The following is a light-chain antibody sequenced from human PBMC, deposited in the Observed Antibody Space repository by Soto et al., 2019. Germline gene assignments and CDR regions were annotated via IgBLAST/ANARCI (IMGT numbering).Light chain of an antibody. J-gene: IGLJ3*02. Sequence: QSVLTQPASVSGSPGLSITISCTGTSSDVGTYNLVSWYQQHPGKAPKLMIFEGTKRPSGVSNRFSASKSGNTASLTISGLLAEDEADYYCCSYAGSSTLVFGGGTKLTVL. V-gene: IGLV2-23*01. CDR1: SSDVGTYNL. CDR2: EGT. CDR3: CSYAGSSTLV.